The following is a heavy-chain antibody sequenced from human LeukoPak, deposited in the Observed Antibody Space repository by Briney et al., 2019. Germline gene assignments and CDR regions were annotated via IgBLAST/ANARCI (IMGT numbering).Heavy chain of an antibody. J-gene: IGHJ4*02. V-gene: IGHV4-31*03. CDR1: GGSISSGDYY. Sequence: PSETLSLTCTVSGGSISSGDYYWSWIRQHPGKGLEWIGYIYYSGSAYYNPSLKSRVTISVDTSKNQFSLKLSSVTAADTAVYYCARDRVYDSSAYYSPIWGQGTLVTVSS. CDR2: IYYSGSA. D-gene: IGHD3-22*01. CDR3: ARDRVYDSSAYYSPI.